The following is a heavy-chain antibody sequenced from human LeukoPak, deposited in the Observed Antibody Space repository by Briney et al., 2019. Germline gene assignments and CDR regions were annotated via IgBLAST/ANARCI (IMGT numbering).Heavy chain of an antibody. CDR2: IYPADSDT. CDR3: AGHGYYYDNSGRDPFDI. V-gene: IGHV5-51*01. Sequence: GESLKISCKGSGYNFNSYRIGWVRHMPGKGLEWMGIIYPADSDTRYSPSFQGQVTISADKSITTAYLQWSSLKASDTAMYYCAGHGYYYDNSGRDPFDIWGQGTMVTVSS. D-gene: IGHD3-22*01. CDR1: GYNFNSYR. J-gene: IGHJ3*02.